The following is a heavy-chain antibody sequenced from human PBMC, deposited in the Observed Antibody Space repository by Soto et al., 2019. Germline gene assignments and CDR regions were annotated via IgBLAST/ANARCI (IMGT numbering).Heavy chain of an antibody. CDR1: GGSISSYY. V-gene: IGHV4-59*01. D-gene: IGHD1-26*01. CDR2: IYYRGSA. Sequence: SETLSLTCTVSGGSISSYYWSWIRQPPGKGLEWIGYIYYRGSANYNPSLKSRVTTSVDTSKNQVSLKLSSVTAADTAVYYCATLGATPFDYWGQGTLVTVSS. J-gene: IGHJ4*02. CDR3: ATLGATPFDY.